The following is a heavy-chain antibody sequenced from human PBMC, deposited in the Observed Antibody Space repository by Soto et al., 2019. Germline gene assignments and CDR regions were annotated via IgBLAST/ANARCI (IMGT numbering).Heavy chain of an antibody. J-gene: IGHJ4*02. Sequence: GGSLRLSCAASGFTFSNFWMHWVRQAPGKGRVWVSRIDSDGSGAMYADSVKGRLTISRDNAKSTLFLQMNSLRAEDTAVYYCATLNSFGSDYWGRGTLVTVSS. D-gene: IGHD5-18*01. CDR2: IDSDGSGA. V-gene: IGHV3-74*03. CDR3: ATLNSFGSDY. CDR1: GFTFSNFW.